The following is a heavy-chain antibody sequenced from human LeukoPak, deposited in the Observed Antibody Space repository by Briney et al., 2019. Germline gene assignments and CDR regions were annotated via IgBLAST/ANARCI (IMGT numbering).Heavy chain of an antibody. V-gene: IGHV3-7*05. Sequence: GGSLRLSCATSGFTFSSDWMSWVRQVPGKGLEWVANIRQDASERFYVDSVKGRFTISRDNAKNSLYLQMNSLRAEDTAIYYCARDSSSGGMVVWGQGTTVTVSS. CDR3: ARDSSSGGMVV. CDR1: GFTFSSDW. CDR2: IRQDASER. J-gene: IGHJ6*02. D-gene: IGHD3-10*01.